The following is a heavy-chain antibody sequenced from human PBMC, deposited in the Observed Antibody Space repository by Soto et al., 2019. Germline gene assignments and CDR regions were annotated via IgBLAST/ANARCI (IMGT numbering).Heavy chain of an antibody. D-gene: IGHD6-13*01. Sequence: GGSLRLSCSVSGFTLNTYSMHWVRQAPGKGLEWVAVVSFDGVNKHYRDSVKGRFTISRDIAKNMLYLQMTSLRLEDTALYYCARDPDLIVAAGNYFEYRGQGTLVTVSS. CDR2: VSFDGVNK. CDR1: GFTLNTYS. CDR3: ARDPDLIVAAGNYFEY. V-gene: IGHV3-30-3*01. J-gene: IGHJ4*02.